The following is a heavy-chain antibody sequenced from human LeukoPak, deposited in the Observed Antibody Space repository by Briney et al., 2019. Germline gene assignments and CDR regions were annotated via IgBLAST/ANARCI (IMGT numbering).Heavy chain of an antibody. CDR1: GGSISSSSYY. J-gene: IGHJ4*02. CDR2: IYYSGCT. Sequence: PSETLSLTCTVSGGSISSSSYYWGWIRQPPGKGLEWIGSIYYSGCTYYNPSLKSRVTISVDTSKNQFSLKLSSVTAADTAVYYCARVGQDDFWSGYTHGGDYFDYWGQGTLVTVSS. V-gene: IGHV4-39*07. D-gene: IGHD3-3*01. CDR3: ARVGQDDFWSGYTHGGDYFDY.